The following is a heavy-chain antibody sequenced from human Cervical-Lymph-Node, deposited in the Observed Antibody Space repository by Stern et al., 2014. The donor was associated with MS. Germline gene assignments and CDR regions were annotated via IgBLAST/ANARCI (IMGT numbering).Heavy chain of an antibody. Sequence: EVQLVESGGGVVRPGGSLRLSCAASGFPFDDYGMSWVRQAPGKGLEWVSGINWNGGSTGYADSGKGRFTISRDNAKNSLYLQMNSLRAEDTALYHCARQDCSGGSCYSSAFDIWGQGTMVTVSS. D-gene: IGHD2-15*01. CDR1: GFPFDDYG. CDR3: ARQDCSGGSCYSSAFDI. V-gene: IGHV3-20*01. J-gene: IGHJ3*02. CDR2: INWNGGST.